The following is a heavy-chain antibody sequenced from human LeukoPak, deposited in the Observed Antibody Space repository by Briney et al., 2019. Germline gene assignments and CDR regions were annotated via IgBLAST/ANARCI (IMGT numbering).Heavy chain of an antibody. D-gene: IGHD4-17*01. CDR3: AKDAYGDPRGAYYGMDV. V-gene: IGHV3-23*01. Sequence: GRSLRLSCAASGFTFSSYAMSWVRQAPGKGLEWVSAISGSGGSTYYADSVKGRFTISRDNSKNTLYLQMNSLRAEDTAVYYCAKDAYGDPRGAYYGMDVWGQGTTVTVSS. J-gene: IGHJ6*02. CDR2: ISGSGGST. CDR1: GFTFSSYA.